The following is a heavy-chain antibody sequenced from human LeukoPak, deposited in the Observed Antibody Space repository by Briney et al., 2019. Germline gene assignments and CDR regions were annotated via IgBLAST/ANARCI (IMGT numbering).Heavy chain of an antibody. J-gene: IGHJ5*02. D-gene: IGHD3-9*01. CDR3: ARASTQYDILTGYNWFDP. CDR2: ISSSGSTI. Sequence: GGSLRLSCAASGFTFSDYYMSWIRQAPGKGLEWVSYISSSGSTIYYADSVKGRFTISRDNAKNSLYLQMNSLRAEDTAVYYCARASTQYDILTGYNWFDPWGQETLVTVSS. CDR1: GFTFSDYY. V-gene: IGHV3-11*04.